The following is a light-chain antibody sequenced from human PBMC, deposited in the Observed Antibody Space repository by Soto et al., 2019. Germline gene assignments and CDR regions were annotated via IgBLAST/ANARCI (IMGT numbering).Light chain of an antibody. V-gene: IGKV3-15*01. CDR3: QPYNNWPLT. CDR1: QSVGSH. J-gene: IGKJ4*01. CDR2: DAS. Sequence: EIVLTQSAATLSLSPGESATLSCRASQSVGSHLAWYKQKPGQAPRIFIYDASTRATGVPTRFSGSRSGAEFTLTINSLQSEDFEVYYCQPYNNWPLTFGGGTKVDIK.